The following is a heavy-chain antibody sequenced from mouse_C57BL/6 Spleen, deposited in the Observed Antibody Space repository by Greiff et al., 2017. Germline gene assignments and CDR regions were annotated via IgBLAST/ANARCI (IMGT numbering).Heavy chain of an antibody. CDR3: VRDKGTVVATRGVFDY. Sequence: EVMLVESGGGLVQPKGSLKLSCAASGFTFNTYAMHWVRQAPGKGLEWVARIRSKSSNYATYYADSVKDRFTISRDDSQSMLYLQMNNLKTEDTAIYYCVRDKGTVVATRGVFDYWGQGTTLTVSS. D-gene: IGHD1-1*01. J-gene: IGHJ2*01. CDR1: GFTFNTYA. CDR2: IRSKSSNYAT. V-gene: IGHV10-3*01.